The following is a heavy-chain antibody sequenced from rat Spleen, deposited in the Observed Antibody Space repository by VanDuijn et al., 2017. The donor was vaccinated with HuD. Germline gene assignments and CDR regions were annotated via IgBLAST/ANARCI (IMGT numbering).Heavy chain of an antibody. D-gene: IGHD1-4*01. V-gene: IGHV5-7*01. CDR1: GFTFSDYN. CDR2: ITYDGSST. Sequence: EVQLVESGGGLVQPGRSLRLSCAASGFTFSDYNMAWVRQAPRKGLEWVAIITYDGSSTYYRDSVKGRFTISRDNAESTLYLQMDSLRSEDTATYYCARHELPGYNWFAYWGQGTLVTVSS. J-gene: IGHJ3*01. CDR3: ARHELPGYNWFAY.